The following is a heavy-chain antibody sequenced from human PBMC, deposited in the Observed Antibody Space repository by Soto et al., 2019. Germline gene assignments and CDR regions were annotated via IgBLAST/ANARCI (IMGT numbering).Heavy chain of an antibody. CDR2: IYYSGST. Sequence: SETLSLTCTVSGGSISSSSYYWGWIRQPPGKGLEWIGSIYYSGSTYYNPSLKSRVTISVDTSKNQFSLKLSSVTAADTAVYYCARAGPYDFWSGYHYSSYMDVWGKGTTVTVPS. D-gene: IGHD3-3*01. V-gene: IGHV4-39*01. CDR3: ARAGPYDFWSGYHYSSYMDV. CDR1: GGSISSSSYY. J-gene: IGHJ6*03.